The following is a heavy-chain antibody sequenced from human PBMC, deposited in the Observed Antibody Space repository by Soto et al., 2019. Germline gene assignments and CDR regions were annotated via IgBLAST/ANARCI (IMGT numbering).Heavy chain of an antibody. CDR3: TSGSWSGEVFDI. Sequence: QVQLVQSGAEVKKPGSAVKVSCKDSGGTFSTYSMFWVRQAPGQGLEWMGRIIPMLGIANYAQKFQGRVTITADKSPGTAYMELSSLRSEDTALYYCTSGSWSGEVFDIWGQGTIVTVSS. V-gene: IGHV1-69*02. CDR2: IIPMLGIA. J-gene: IGHJ3*02. D-gene: IGHD2-21*01. CDR1: GGTFSTYS.